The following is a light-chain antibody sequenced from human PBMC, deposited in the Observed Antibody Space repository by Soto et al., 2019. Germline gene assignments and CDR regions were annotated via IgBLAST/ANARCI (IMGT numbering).Light chain of an antibody. CDR1: QSVLYSSNNKNY. Sequence: DIVMTQSPDSLVVSLGERATINCKSSQSVLYSSNNKNYLAWYQQKPGQPPKLLIYWASTRESGVPDRFSGSGSGTDFTLTISSLQAEDGAVYYCQQYYSTLYTFGQGTKLEIK. V-gene: IGKV4-1*01. CDR3: QQYYSTLYT. CDR2: WAS. J-gene: IGKJ2*01.